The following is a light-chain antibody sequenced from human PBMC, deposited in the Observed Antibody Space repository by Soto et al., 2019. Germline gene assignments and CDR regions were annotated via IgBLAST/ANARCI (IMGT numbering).Light chain of an antibody. CDR1: QSVSNS. Sequence: EIVLTQSPATLSLSPGERATLSCWASQSVSNSLAWYQQRPGQSPRLLIYDVSTRATGIPARFGGSGSGTDFTLTISSLETEDSAIYYCQQYFEWPPMTFGQGTKVEI. J-gene: IGKJ1*01. CDR3: QQYFEWPPMT. CDR2: DVS. V-gene: IGKV3-11*01.